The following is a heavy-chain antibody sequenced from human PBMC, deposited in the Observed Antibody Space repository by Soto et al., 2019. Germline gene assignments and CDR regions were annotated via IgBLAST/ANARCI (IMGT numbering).Heavy chain of an antibody. J-gene: IGHJ4*02. Sequence: SVKVSCKASGGTFSSYAISWVRQAPGQGLEWMGGIIPIFGTANYAQKFLGRVTITADESTSTAYMELSSLRSEDTAVYYCASQGLQRSPFDYWGQGTLVTVSS. D-gene: IGHD4-4*01. CDR2: IIPIFGTA. CDR3: ASQGLQRSPFDY. CDR1: GGTFSSYA. V-gene: IGHV1-69*13.